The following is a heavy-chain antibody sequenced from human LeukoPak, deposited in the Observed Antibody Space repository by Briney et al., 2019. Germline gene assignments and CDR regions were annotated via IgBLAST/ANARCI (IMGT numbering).Heavy chain of an antibody. CDR1: GYTFTSYD. CDR3: ARGRLLSMVRGVMVY. V-gene: IGHV1-8*01. CDR2: MNPNSGNT. J-gene: IGHJ4*02. Sequence: ASVKVSCKASGYTFTSYDINWVRQASGQGLEWMGSMNPNSGNTDYAQRFQGRVTMTRNTSISTAYMELSSLRSEDTAVYYCARGRLLSMVRGVMVYWGQGTLVTVSS. D-gene: IGHD3-10*01.